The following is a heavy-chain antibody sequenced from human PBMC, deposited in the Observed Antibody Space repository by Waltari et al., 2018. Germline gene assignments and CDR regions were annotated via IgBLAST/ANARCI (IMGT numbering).Heavy chain of an antibody. V-gene: IGHV3-30*18. CDR3: AKAGGIHNYPLDP. Sequence: QVEESGGGVVQPGGSLRLSCVASGYPFNNYGMHWVRQASGKGLGWLAVISSDGSGKYYADSVKGRFTMSRDNSKNTVYLQMNSLRPEDTAVYYCAKAGGIHNYPLDPWGQGTLVTVSS. D-gene: IGHD1-26*01. CDR1: GYPFNNYG. CDR2: ISSDGSGK. J-gene: IGHJ5*02.